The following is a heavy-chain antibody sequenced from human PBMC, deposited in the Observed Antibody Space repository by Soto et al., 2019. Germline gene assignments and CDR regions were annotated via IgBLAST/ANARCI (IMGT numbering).Heavy chain of an antibody. CDR1: GGSISSYY. D-gene: IGHD2-21*02. V-gene: IGHV4-4*07. CDR2: IYTSGST. CDR3: ARDFDGMGYCGGDCYSYAFDI. J-gene: IGHJ3*02. Sequence: PSETLSLTCTVSGGSISSYYWSWIRQPAGKGLEWIGRIYTSGSTNYNPSLKSRVTMSVDTSKNQFSLKLSSVTAADTAVYYCARDFDGMGYCGGDCYSYAFDIWGQGTMVTVSS.